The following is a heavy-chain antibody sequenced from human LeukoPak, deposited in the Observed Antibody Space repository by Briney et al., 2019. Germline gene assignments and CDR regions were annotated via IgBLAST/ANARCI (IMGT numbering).Heavy chain of an antibody. Sequence: GGSLRLSCAASGFTLSEYYISWMRKAPGKGLEWVSYMSSSGSTIYYADSVKGRFTISRDNAKNSLYLQMNSLRAEDTAVYYCARDGGPPEGIDYWGQGTLVTVSS. D-gene: IGHD3-16*01. CDR2: MSSSGSTI. J-gene: IGHJ4*02. CDR3: ARDGGPPEGIDY. CDR1: GFTLSEYY. V-gene: IGHV3-11*04.